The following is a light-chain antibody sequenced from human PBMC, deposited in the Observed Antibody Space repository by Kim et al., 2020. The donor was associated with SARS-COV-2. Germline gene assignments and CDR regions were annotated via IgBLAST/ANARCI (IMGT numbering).Light chain of an antibody. J-gene: IGKJ4*01. CDR1: QGISSY. V-gene: IGKV1-9*01. Sequence: IQLTQSPSSLSASVGDRVTITCRASQGISSYLAWYQQKPGKAPKLLIYAASTLQSGVPSRFSGSGSGTDFTPTISSLQPEDFATYYCLQLNNYPLTFGGGTKVDIK. CDR2: AAS. CDR3: LQLNNYPLT.